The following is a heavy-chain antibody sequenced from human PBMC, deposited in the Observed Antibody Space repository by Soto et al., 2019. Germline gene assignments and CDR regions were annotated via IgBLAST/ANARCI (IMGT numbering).Heavy chain of an antibody. V-gene: IGHV1-69*02. CDR1: GGTFSSYT. CDR2: IIPILGIA. J-gene: IGHJ4*02. D-gene: IGHD4-17*01. Sequence: QAQLVQSGAEVKKPGSSAKVSCKASGGTFSSYTISWVRQAPGQGLEWMGRIIPILGIANYAQKFQGRVTITADKSTSTAYMELSSLRSEDTAVYYCARVDYGGNSDYWGQGTLVTVSS. CDR3: ARVDYGGNSDY.